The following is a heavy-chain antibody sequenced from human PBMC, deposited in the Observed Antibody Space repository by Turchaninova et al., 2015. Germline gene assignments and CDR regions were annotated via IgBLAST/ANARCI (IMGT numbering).Heavy chain of an antibody. CDR2: MSHDGDSE. J-gene: IGHJ4*02. D-gene: IGHD6-19*01. Sequence: VQVVVSGGGVVPSGWSGGLTCTACVCTFNNNAMHWVRQAPGKGLEGVAAMSHDGDSEYDADSVKGRFAIARDKSENTLFLQMNSLRVEDSALYYCARDLSQWLIDHWGQGTLVTVSS. CDR1: VCTFNNNA. CDR3: ARDLSQWLIDH. V-gene: IGHV3-30*09.